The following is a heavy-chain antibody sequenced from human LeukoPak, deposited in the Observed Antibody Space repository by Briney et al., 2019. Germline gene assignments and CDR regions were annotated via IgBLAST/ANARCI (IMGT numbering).Heavy chain of an antibody. Sequence: PGGSLRLSCAASGFTFSHYAMSWVRQAPGKGLERVAVIWFDGSGKYYADSVKGRFTISRDNSKNTLYLQMNSLRAEDTAVYYCARGYLGAQYYFDYWGQGTLVTVSS. CDR2: IWFDGSGK. J-gene: IGHJ4*02. CDR3: ARGYLGAQYYFDY. V-gene: IGHV3-33*08. CDR1: GFTFSHYA. D-gene: IGHD1-14*01.